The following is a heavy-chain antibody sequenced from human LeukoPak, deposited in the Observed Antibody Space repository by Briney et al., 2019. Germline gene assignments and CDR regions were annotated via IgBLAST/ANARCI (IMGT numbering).Heavy chain of an antibody. J-gene: IGHJ5*02. CDR2: IYSGGST. D-gene: IGHD3-22*01. CDR1: GFTVSSNY. V-gene: IGHV3-53*01. Sequence: GGSLRLSCAASGFTVSSNYMSRVRQAPGKGLEWVSVIYSGGSTYYADSVKGRFTISRDNSKNTLYLQMNSLRAEDTAVYYCARSYYDSSGYDYNWFDPWGQGTLVTVSS. CDR3: ARSYYDSSGYDYNWFDP.